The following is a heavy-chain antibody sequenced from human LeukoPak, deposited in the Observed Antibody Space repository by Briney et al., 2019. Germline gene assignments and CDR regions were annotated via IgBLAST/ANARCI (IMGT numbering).Heavy chain of an antibody. Sequence: GGSLRLSCAASGFTFSSYGMHWVRQAPGKGLEWVAVIRYDGSNKHYADSVKGRFTISRDNSKNTLYLQMNSLRAEDTAVYYCARGYIAADGYFDYWGQGTLVTVSS. CDR3: ARGYIAADGYFDY. CDR2: IRYDGSNK. CDR1: GFTFSSYG. D-gene: IGHD6-13*01. J-gene: IGHJ4*02. V-gene: IGHV3-33*01.